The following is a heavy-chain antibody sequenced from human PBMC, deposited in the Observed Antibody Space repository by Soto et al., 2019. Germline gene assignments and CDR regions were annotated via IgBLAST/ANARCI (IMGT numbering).Heavy chain of an antibody. CDR2: MWYDGSNK. D-gene: IGHD4-4*01. CDR1: GFTFSSYG. J-gene: IGHJ6*02. V-gene: IGHV3-33*01. Sequence: GGSLRLSCAASGFTFSSYGMHWVRQAPGKGLEWVAVMWYDGSNKYYADSVKGRFTISRDNSKNTLYLQMNSLRAEDTAVYYCARRLGLQGGSMMDVWGQGTTVTVS. CDR3: ARRLGLQGGSMMDV.